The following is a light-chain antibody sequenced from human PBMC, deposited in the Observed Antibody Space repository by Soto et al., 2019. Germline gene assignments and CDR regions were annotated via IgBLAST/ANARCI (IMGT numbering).Light chain of an antibody. CDR2: EGN. CDR3: SSYASGSAAVL. V-gene: IGLV2-23*01. CDR1: SSDVGGYNL. Sequence: QSALTQPASVSGSPGQSITISCTGTSSDVGGYNLVSWYQQHPGKAPKLMIYEGNKRPSGVSNRFPGSKSGNTASLTISGLQAADEADYYCSSYASGSAAVLFGGGTKLTVL. J-gene: IGLJ2*01.